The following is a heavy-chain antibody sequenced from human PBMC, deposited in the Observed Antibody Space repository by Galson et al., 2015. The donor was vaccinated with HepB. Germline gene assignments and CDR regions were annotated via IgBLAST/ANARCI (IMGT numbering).Heavy chain of an antibody. D-gene: IGHD3-3*01. J-gene: IGHJ4*02. CDR2: ISNTGETV. CDR3: ARDADDFWSGYYDY. Sequence: SLRLSCAGSGFIFGNSYMSWVRQAPGKGLEWVSDISNTGETVAYADSVKGRFTISRDNARNSLLLQMNSLRVEDTAIYYCARDADDFWSGYYDYWGQGSLVTVSS. CDR1: GFIFGNSY. V-gene: IGHV3-11*01.